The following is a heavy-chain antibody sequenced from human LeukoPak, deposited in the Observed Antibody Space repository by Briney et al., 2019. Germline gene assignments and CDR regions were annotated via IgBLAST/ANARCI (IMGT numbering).Heavy chain of an antibody. CDR3: TTDAAGDYDSSGPYYFDY. D-gene: IGHD3-22*01. J-gene: IGHJ4*02. CDR2: IKSKTDGGTT. V-gene: IGHV3-15*01. Sequence: PGGSLRLSCAASGFTFSNAWMSWVRQAPGKGLEWVGRIKSKTDGGTTDYAAPVKGRFTISRDDSKNTLYLQMNSLKTEDTAVYYCTTDAAGDYDSSGPYYFDYWGQGTLVTDSS. CDR1: GFTFSNAW.